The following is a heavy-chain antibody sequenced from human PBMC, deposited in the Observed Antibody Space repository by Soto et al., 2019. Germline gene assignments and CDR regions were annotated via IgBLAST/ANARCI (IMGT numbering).Heavy chain of an antibody. Sequence: TSETLSLTCTVSGVSIRGGPYYWTWIRQHPGKGLEWIGYNYYNGNTYYNPSLRSRIIISVDTSKNQFSLKLSSVTAADTAVYYCARVSSSWGLVNYFDYWGQGTLVTVSS. CDR1: GVSIRGGPYY. J-gene: IGHJ4*02. CDR3: ARVSSSWGLVNYFDY. D-gene: IGHD6-13*01. CDR2: NYYNGNT. V-gene: IGHV4-31*03.